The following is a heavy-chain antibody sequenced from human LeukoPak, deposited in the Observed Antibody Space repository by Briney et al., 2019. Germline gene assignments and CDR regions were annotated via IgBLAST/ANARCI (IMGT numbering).Heavy chain of an antibody. D-gene: IGHD3-3*01. CDR1: GYTFTSYG. CDR2: ISGYNGNT. Sequence: ASVKVSCKASGYTFTSYGISWVRQAPGQGLEWTAWISGYNGNTNYAQKLQGRVTMTTDTSTSTAYMELRSLRSDDTAVYYCARAYDFWSGYYPTYYYYMDVWGKGTTVTVSS. V-gene: IGHV1-18*01. J-gene: IGHJ6*03. CDR3: ARAYDFWSGYYPTYYYYMDV.